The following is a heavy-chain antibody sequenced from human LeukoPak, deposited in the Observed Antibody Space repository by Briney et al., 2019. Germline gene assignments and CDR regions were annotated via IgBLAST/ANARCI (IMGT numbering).Heavy chain of an antibody. D-gene: IGHD4-17*01. J-gene: IGHJ4*02. CDR1: GFTFSSYA. CDR2: IPYDGSNK. CDR3: ARDKEHGDSFFDN. Sequence: GGSLRLSCAASGFTFSSYAMHWVRQAPGKGLEWVALIPYDGSNKYYADSVKGRFTVSRDNSKNTLYLQMNSLRAEDTAVYYCARDKEHGDSFFDNWGQGTLVTVSS. V-gene: IGHV3-30*04.